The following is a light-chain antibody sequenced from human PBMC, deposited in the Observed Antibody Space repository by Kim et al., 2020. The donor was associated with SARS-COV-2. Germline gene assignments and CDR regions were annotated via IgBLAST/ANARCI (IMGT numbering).Light chain of an antibody. Sequence: EIVLTQSPGTLSLSPGERVTLSCRASQSVYSNYLAWYAQKRGQAPRLLIYGASSRATGISDRFSGSGSGTDFTLTINSLQPDDFAVYYCQQYGSSWTFGKGTKVDIK. V-gene: IGKV3-20*01. CDR2: GAS. CDR3: QQYGSSWT. CDR1: QSVYSNY. J-gene: IGKJ1*01.